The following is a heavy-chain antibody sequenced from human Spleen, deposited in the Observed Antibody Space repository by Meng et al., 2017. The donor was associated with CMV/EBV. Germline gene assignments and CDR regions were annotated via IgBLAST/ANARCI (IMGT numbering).Heavy chain of an antibody. V-gene: IGHV3-7*01. CDR1: GFHFSTYW. J-gene: IGHJ6*02. CDR2: INQDGSQR. CDR3: GRDMDV. Sequence: GESLKISCAASGFHFSTYWMSWVRQAPGKALEWVANINQDGSQRNYVDSVKGRFTISRDNAKNSMYLQMNSLRVEDTAAYYCGRDMDVWGQGTTVTVSS.